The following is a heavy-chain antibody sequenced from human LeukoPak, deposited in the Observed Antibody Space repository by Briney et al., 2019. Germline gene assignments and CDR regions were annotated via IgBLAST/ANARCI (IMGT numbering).Heavy chain of an antibody. D-gene: IGHD2-2*02. J-gene: IGHJ2*01. CDR1: GGSFSGYY. Sequence: SETLSLTCAVYGGSFSGYYWSWIRQPPGKGLEWIGAINHSGSTNYNPSLKSRVTISVDTSKNQFSLKLSSVTAADTAVYYCARARIPRSWYFDLWGRGTLVTVSS. CDR3: ARARIPRSWYFDL. CDR2: INHSGST. V-gene: IGHV4-34*01.